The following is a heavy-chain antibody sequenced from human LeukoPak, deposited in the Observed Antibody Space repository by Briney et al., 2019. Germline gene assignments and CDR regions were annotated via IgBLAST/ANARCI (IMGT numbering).Heavy chain of an antibody. CDR2: ISGSGGST. J-gene: IGHJ4*02. V-gene: IGHV3-23*01. CDR1: GFTFSSYA. D-gene: IGHD3-3*01. Sequence: GGSLRLSCAASGFTFSSYAMSWVRQAPGKGLEWVSSISGSGGSTYYADSVKGRFTISRDNSKNTLYLQVNSLRAEDTAVYYCAKTGETIFGVVVDYWGQGTLVTVSS. CDR3: AKTGETIFGVVVDY.